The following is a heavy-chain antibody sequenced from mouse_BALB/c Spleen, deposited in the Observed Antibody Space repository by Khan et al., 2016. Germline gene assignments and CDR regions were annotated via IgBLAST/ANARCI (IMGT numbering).Heavy chain of an antibody. Sequence: EVQLQEPGPGLVKPSQSLSLTCTVTGYSITSDYAWNWIRQFPGNKLEWMGYISYSGSTSYNPSLKSRISITRDTSKNQFFLQLNSVTTEDTATYYCARNGYGNYGDYYAMDYWGQGTSVTVSS. CDR3: ARNGYGNYGDYYAMDY. J-gene: IGHJ4*01. CDR1: GYSITSDYA. D-gene: IGHD2-1*01. V-gene: IGHV3-2*02. CDR2: ISYSGST.